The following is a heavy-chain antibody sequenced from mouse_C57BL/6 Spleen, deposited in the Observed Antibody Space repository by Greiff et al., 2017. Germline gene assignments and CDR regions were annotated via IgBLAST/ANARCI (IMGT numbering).Heavy chain of an antibody. Sequence: VKLQESGPELVKPGASVKISCKASGYAFSSSWMNWVKQRPGKGLEWIGRIYPGDGDTNYNGKFKGKATLTADKSSSTAYMQLSSLTSEDSAVYFCARENLLLRYFDVWGTGTTVTVSS. V-gene: IGHV1-82*01. CDR1: GYAFSSSW. CDR2: IYPGDGDT. CDR3: ARENLLLRYFDV. J-gene: IGHJ1*03. D-gene: IGHD1-1*01.